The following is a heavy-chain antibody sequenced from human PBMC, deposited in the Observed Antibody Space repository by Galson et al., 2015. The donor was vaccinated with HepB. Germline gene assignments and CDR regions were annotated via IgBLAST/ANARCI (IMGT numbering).Heavy chain of an antibody. D-gene: IGHD3-22*01. Sequence: VKVSCKASGGTFSSYAISWVRQAPGQGLEWMGGIIPIFGTANYAQKFQGRVTITADKSTSTAYMELSSLRSEDTAVYYCARAAYYYDSSGYNHRGSYYYYGMDVWGQGTTVTVSS. J-gene: IGHJ6*02. CDR2: IIPIFGTA. V-gene: IGHV1-69*13. CDR3: ARAAYYYDSSGYNHRGSYYYYGMDV. CDR1: GGTFSSYA.